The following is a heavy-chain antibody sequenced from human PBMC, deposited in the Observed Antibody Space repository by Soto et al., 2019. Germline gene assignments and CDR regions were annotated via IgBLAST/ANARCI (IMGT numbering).Heavy chain of an antibody. V-gene: IGHV3-33*01. J-gene: IGHJ6*02. CDR1: GFTFSSYG. Sequence: HPGGSLRLSCAASGFTFSSYGMHWVRQAPGKGLEWVAVIWYDGSNIYYADSVKGRFTISRDNSKNTLYLQMNSLRAEDTAVYYCARALYCSSTSGLVLNGVGHGMDVWGQGTTVTVSS. CDR3: ARALYCSSTSGLVLNGVGHGMDV. CDR2: IWYDGSNI. D-gene: IGHD2-2*01.